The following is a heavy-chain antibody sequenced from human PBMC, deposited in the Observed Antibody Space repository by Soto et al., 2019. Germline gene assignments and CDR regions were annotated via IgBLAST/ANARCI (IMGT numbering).Heavy chain of an antibody. D-gene: IGHD2-8*01. J-gene: IGHJ5*02. V-gene: IGHV4-30-4*01. CDR2: IPSRGRP. CDR3: ASDTYRVYDFGL. CDR1: GASVAGGSYY. Sequence: QVQLRESGPGLVKPSQTLSLTCSVSGASVAGGSYYWSWVRQPPGKGLEWIGYIPSRGRPFYNPSLTSRGTISADTSKNQHSLQLTSVTAADTAVYYCASDTYRVYDFGLWGKGTLVTFSS.